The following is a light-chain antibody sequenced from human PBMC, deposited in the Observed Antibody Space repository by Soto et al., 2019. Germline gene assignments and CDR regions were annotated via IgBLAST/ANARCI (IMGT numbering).Light chain of an antibody. CDR2: GNS. CDR3: QSSDSSLSAGV. CDR1: SSNIGADYD. J-gene: IGLJ3*02. Sequence: QSVLTQPPSVSGAPGQRVTISCTGSSSNIGADYDVHWYQQLPGTAPKLLIYGNSNRPSGVPDRFSGSKSGTSASLAITGLQAEDEADYYCQSSDSSLSAGVFGGGTKLTVL. V-gene: IGLV1-40*01.